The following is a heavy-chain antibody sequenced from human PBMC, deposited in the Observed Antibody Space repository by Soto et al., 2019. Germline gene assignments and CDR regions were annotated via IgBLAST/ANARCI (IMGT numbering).Heavy chain of an antibody. CDR3: ARVFRVSSGSNWFDP. V-gene: IGHV1-3*01. Sequence: ASVKVSCKASGYTFTSYAMHWVRQAPGQRLEWMGWINAGNGNTKYSQKFQGRVTITRDTSASTAYMELSSLRSEDTAVYYCARVFRVSSGSNWFDPCGQGTLVTVSS. CDR1: GYTFTSYA. J-gene: IGHJ5*02. D-gene: IGHD1-26*01. CDR2: INAGNGNT.